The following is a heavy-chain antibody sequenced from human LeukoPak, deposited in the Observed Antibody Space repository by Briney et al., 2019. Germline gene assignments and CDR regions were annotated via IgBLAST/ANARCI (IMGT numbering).Heavy chain of an antibody. V-gene: IGHV3-49*03. CDR2: IRATFSGETT. J-gene: IGHJ4*02. D-gene: IGHD3-3*01. CDR3: ARWSGFPD. CDR1: GFTFAYYA. Sequence: PGRSLRLSCTASGFTFAYYALVWFRQAPAKGLESVGLIRATFSGETTDYAASLKGRFIISRDNSKSIVYLQMNSLQTDATPVYYCARWSGFPDWGQGTLVTVSS.